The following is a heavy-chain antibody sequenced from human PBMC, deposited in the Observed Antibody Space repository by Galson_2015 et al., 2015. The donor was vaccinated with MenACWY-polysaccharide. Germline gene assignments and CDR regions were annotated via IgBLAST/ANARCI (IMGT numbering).Heavy chain of an antibody. CDR2: INSDAGST. V-gene: IGHV3-74*01. CDR1: GLTFSNNW. J-gene: IGHJ6*02. Sequence: SLRLSCAASGLTFSNNWIHWVRQAPGKGLVWVSRINSDAGSTAYADSVKGRFTISRDNAKNTLYLQMNSLRVEDTAVYYCVGPLGRGGTGAYGMDAWGQGTTVPVSS. D-gene: IGHD3-10*01. CDR3: VGPLGRGGTGAYGMDA.